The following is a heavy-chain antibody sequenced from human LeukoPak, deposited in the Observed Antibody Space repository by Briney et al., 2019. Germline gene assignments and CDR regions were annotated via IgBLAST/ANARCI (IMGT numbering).Heavy chain of an antibody. J-gene: IGHJ5*02. D-gene: IGHD2-2*02. CDR3: ARARRCSTNSCYTYFDH. CDR1: GGSTGSSSFY. CDR2: LYDSGST. Sequence: SETLSLTCTVSGGSTGSSSFYWAWLRQPPGKGLEWIGSLYDSGSTFYNPSLKSRVTISVDTSNNQSSLKVNSVTAADTAVYYCARARRCSTNSCYTYFDHWGQGTLVTVSS. V-gene: IGHV4-39*01.